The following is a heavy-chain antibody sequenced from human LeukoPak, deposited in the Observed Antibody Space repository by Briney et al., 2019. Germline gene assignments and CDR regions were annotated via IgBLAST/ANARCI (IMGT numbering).Heavy chain of an antibody. J-gene: IGHJ4*02. Sequence: PGGSLRLSCAASGFTFNSYAMGWVRQAPGKGLEWVSSISGSGGSTYYADSVKGRFTISRDNSKNTLYLQMNSLRAEDTAVYYCAKFETTVTTFGIYFDYWGQGTLVTVSS. CDR3: AKFETTVTTFGIYFDY. V-gene: IGHV3-23*01. CDR1: GFTFNSYA. CDR2: ISGSGGST. D-gene: IGHD4-17*01.